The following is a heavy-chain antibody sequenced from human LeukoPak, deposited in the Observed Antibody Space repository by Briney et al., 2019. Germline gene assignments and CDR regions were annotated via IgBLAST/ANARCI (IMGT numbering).Heavy chain of an antibody. J-gene: IGHJ4*02. V-gene: IGHV4-59*12. CDR2: IYYSGGT. D-gene: IGHD6-19*01. CDR3: ARDPSSGWPPFDY. CDR1: GGSISNYY. Sequence: SETLSLTCTVSGGSISNYYWSWIRQPPGKGLEWIGYIYYSGGTNYNPSLKSRVTISVDTSKNQFSLKLSSVTAADTAVYYCARDPSSGWPPFDYWGQGTLVTVSS.